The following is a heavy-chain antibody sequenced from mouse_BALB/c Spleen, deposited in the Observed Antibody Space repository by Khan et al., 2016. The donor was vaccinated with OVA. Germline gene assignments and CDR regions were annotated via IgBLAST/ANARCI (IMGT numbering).Heavy chain of an antibody. Sequence: EVQLQQSGAELVKSGATVKLSCTASGLNIKDTYMHWLKQWPEQGLEWIGRIDPPNGDTKYDLKFQGKANITSYTSSNPANQQLNSLTSEDTARYYCASMARKWSQGTTLTVSS. V-gene: IGHV14-3*02. J-gene: IGHJ2*01. D-gene: IGHD1-1*02. CDR1: GLNIKDTY. CDR2: IDPPNGDT. CDR3: ASMARK.